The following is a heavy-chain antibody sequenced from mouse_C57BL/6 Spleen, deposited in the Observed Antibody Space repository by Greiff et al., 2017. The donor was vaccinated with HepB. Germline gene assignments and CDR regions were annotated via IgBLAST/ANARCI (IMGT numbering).Heavy chain of an antibody. Sequence: EVKVEESGGGLVKPGGSLKLSCAASGFTFSDYGMHWVRQAPEKGLEWVAYISSGSSTIYYADTVKGRFTISRDNAKNTLFLQMTSLRSEDPAMYYCGREADYDYDGGAWFAYWGKGTLVTVSA. J-gene: IGHJ3*01. CDR2: ISSGSSTI. V-gene: IGHV5-17*01. CDR3: GREADYDYDGGAWFAY. CDR1: GFTFSDYG. D-gene: IGHD2-4*01.